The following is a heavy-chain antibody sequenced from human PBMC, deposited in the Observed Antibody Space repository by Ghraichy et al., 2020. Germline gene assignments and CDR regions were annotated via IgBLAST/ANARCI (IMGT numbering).Heavy chain of an antibody. Sequence: RHPPGKALEWLARIDWDDYKYYSTSLKTRLTISKDTSKNQVVLPMTNMDPVDKATYYCARAQFYYDMSGGSYYLVMDVWGQGTTGTVSS. J-gene: IGHJ6*02. CDR2: IDWDDYK. D-gene: IGHD3-22*01. V-gene: IGHV2-70*11. CDR3: ARAQFYYDMSGGSYYLVMDV.